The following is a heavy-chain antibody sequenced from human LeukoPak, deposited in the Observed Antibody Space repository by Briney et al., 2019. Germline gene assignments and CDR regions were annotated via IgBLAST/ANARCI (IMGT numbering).Heavy chain of an antibody. D-gene: IGHD3-10*01. CDR1: GGSISSNSYY. V-gene: IGHV4-39*07. J-gene: IGHJ4*02. CDR3: ARGRGYYGSGSYYNELDF. Sequence: SETLSLTCTVSGGSISSNSYYWGWIRQPPGKGLEWIGSIYYSGSTYHNPSLKSRVSISVDTSKNQFSLKLSTVTAADTAVYYCARGRGYYGSGSYYNELDFWGQGTLVTVSS. CDR2: IYYSGST.